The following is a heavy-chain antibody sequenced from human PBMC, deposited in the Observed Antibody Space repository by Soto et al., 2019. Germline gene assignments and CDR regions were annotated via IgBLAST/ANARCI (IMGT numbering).Heavy chain of an antibody. V-gene: IGHV4-30-4*01. Sequence: PSETLSFTCTVSGASVSSEDYYWSWIRQPPGQGPEWIAYIYYTGSAYYNPSLRSRVSMSVDTSRNQFSLMLTSVIAADTAVYYCARYKMGGSGSYYNAWFDPWGQGLLVTVSS. CDR3: ARYKMGGSGSYYNAWFDP. CDR1: GASVSSEDYY. CDR2: IYYTGSA. J-gene: IGHJ5*02. D-gene: IGHD3-10*01.